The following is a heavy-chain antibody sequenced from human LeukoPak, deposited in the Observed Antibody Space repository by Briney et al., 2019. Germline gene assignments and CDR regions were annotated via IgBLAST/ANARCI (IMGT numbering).Heavy chain of an antibody. CDR1: GGSISSYY. Sequence: SETLSLTCTVSGGSISSYYWSWLRQPAGKGLEWIVRIYTSGSTNHNPSLKSRVTTSVDTSKTQFSLKLSSVTAADTAVYYCARDYKWELRYFDYWGHGTLVTVSP. D-gene: IGHD1-26*01. J-gene: IGHJ4*01. V-gene: IGHV4-4*07. CDR3: ARDYKWELRYFDY. CDR2: IYTSGST.